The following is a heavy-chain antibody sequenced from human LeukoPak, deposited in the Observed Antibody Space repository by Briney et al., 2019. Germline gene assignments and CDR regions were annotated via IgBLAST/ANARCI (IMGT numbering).Heavy chain of an antibody. CDR2: ISTTGGYT. CDR3: AKGSMYYFDY. J-gene: IGHJ4*02. V-gene: IGHV3-23*01. D-gene: IGHD6-6*01. CDR1: GFSFSTYD. Sequence: GSLRLSCVGSGFSFSTYDMGWVRQTPGKGLEWVSAISTTGGYTEDADSVKGRFTISRDNSKNTLYLQMNSLRAEDTAVYYCAKGSMYYFDYWGQGTLVTVSS.